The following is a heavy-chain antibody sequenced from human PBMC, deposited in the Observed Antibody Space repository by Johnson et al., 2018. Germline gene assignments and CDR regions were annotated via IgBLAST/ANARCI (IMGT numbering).Heavy chain of an antibody. V-gene: IGHV3-66*02. CDR3: AREAVEMATMGYYYMDV. CDR2: IYSGGST. J-gene: IGHJ6*03. D-gene: IGHD5-24*01. Sequence: EVQLVESGGGLVQPGGSXRLSCAASGFTVSSNYMSWVRQAPGKGLEWVSVIYSGGSTYYADSVKGRFTISRDNSKNTLYLQMNSLRAEDTAVYYCAREAVEMATMGYYYMDVWGKGTTVTVSS. CDR1: GFTVSSNY.